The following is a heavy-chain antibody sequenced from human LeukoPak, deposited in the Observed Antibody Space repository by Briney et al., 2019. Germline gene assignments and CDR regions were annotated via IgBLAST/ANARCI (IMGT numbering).Heavy chain of an antibody. CDR3: ARVAGYQPYYGMDV. CDR2: ISGSGGTT. V-gene: IGHV3-23*01. CDR1: GFTFSSYA. J-gene: IGHJ6*02. Sequence: GSLRLSCAASGFTFSSYAMSWVRQAPGKGLEWVSAISGSGGTTYYADSVKGRFTISRDNSKNTLYLQMNSLRAEDTAEYYCARVAGYQPYYGMDVWGQETTVTVS. D-gene: IGHD2-2*01.